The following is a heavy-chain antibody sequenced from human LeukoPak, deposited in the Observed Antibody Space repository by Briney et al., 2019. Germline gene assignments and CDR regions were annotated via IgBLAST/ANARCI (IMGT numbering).Heavy chain of an antibody. Sequence: PGGSLRLSCAASGFTFSSYAMSWVRQAPGRGLEWVSAISGSGGSTYYADSVKGRFTISRDNSKNTLYLQMNSLRAEDTAVYYGVGSLLLRNYYYYMDVWGKGTTVTVSS. CDR3: VGSLLLRNYYYYMDV. J-gene: IGHJ6*03. V-gene: IGHV3-23*01. D-gene: IGHD3-22*01. CDR1: GFTFSSYA. CDR2: ISGSGGST.